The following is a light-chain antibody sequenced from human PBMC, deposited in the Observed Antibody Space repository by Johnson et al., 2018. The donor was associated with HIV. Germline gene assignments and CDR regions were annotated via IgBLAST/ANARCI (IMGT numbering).Light chain of an antibody. Sequence: QSVLTQPPSVSAAPGQKVTISCSGSSSNIGDNFVSWYQHLPGRAPKLLIYENNKRPSGIPDRFSGSKSGTSASLGITGLQTGDEADYYCGTWDSRLSAYVFGTGTKVTVL. CDR1: SSNIGDNF. CDR2: ENN. CDR3: GTWDSRLSAYV. J-gene: IGLJ1*01. V-gene: IGLV1-51*02.